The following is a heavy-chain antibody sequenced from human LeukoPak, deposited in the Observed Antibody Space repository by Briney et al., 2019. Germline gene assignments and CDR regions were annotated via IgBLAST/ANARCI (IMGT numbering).Heavy chain of an antibody. V-gene: IGHV3-30-3*01. J-gene: IGHJ3*02. CDR1: GFTFSNFA. D-gene: IGHD6-19*01. Sequence: GGSLRLSCAASGFTFSNFAMHWVRQAPGKGLEWVAVMSNDGNNKYYADSVKGRFTISRDNSKNTLYLQMNSLRAEDTAVYYCARDRYSSGWYGAFDIWGQGTMVTVSS. CDR3: ARDRYSSGWYGAFDI. CDR2: MSNDGNNK.